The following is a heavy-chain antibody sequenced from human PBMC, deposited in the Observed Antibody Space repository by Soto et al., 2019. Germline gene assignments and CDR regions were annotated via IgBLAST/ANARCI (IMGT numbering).Heavy chain of an antibody. V-gene: IGHV4-59*12. CDR2: IYYSGST. J-gene: IGHJ4*02. CDR1: GGSISSYY. D-gene: IGHD3-22*01. Sequence: SETLSLTCTVSGGSISSYYWSWIRQPPGKGLEWIGYIYYSGSTNYNPSLKSRVTISVDTSKNQFSLKLSSVTAADTAVYYCARENQDYYDSSGYRPFDYWGQGTLVTSPQ. CDR3: ARENQDYYDSSGYRPFDY.